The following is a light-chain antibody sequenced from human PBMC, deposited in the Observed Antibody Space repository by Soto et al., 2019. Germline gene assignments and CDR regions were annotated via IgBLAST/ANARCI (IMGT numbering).Light chain of an antibody. J-gene: IGKJ1*01. Sequence: DIQVTQSPSTLSASEGDRVTITCRASESIGNWLAWYQQKPGQAPNLLIYEASNLESGVPSRFSGSGSGTEFTLTISSLQPVDVATYYCHKYSSFPWTFGQGTKVEIK. CDR1: ESIGNW. CDR2: EAS. CDR3: HKYSSFPWT. V-gene: IGKV1-5*03.